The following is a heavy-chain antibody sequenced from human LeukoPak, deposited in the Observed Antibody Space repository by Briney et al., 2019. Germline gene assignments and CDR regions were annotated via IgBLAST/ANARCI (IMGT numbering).Heavy chain of an antibody. V-gene: IGHV3-30*02. J-gene: IGHJ6*03. CDR1: RFTFSSYG. D-gene: IGHD2-8*01. Sequence: GGSLRFSCAASRFTFSSYGMHWVRQAPGKGLEWVAYIQSDGSNEQYADSVKGRFSISRDSSKNILYLQMNSLRAEDTAVYYCAKDRCSNGVGCYYYYMDVWGKGTSVTISS. CDR2: IQSDGSNE. CDR3: AKDRCSNGVGCYYYYMDV.